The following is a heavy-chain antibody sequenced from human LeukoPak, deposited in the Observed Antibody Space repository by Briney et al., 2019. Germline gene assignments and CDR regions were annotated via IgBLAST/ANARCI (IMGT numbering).Heavy chain of an antibody. CDR3: ARGQQLVRHWFDP. J-gene: IGHJ5*02. CDR1: GGSFSGYY. V-gene: IGHV4-34*01. Sequence: SETLSLTCAVYGGSFSGYYWSWIRQPPGKGLEWIGEINHSGSTNYNPSLESRVTISVDTSKNQFSLKLSSVTAADTAVYYCARGQQLVRHWFDPWGQGTLVTVSS. CDR2: INHSGST. D-gene: IGHD6-13*01.